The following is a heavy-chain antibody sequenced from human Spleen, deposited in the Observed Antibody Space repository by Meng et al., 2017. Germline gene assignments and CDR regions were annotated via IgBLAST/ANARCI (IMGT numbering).Heavy chain of an antibody. D-gene: IGHD3-16*01. V-gene: IGHV3-7*01. Sequence: GESLKISCAASGFTFSNYWISWVRQDPGKGLEWVANIKYDGTENYYVDSVKGRFTTSRENAKNSLYLQMNSLRAEDTAVYYCARDYTTISCNGMDVWGHGTTVTVSS. CDR1: GFTFSNYW. CDR2: IKYDGTEN. CDR3: ARDYTTISCNGMDV. J-gene: IGHJ6*02.